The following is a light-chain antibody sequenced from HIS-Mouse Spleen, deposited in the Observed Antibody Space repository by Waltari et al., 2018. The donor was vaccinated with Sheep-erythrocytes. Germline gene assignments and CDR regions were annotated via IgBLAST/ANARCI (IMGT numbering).Light chain of an antibody. J-gene: IGLJ3*02. CDR2: EVS. CDR1: SSDLGGYNY. CDR3: SSYAGSNNWV. Sequence: QSALTQPPSASGSPGQPVTISCTGTSSDLGGYNYVSWYQQHPGKPPKLMIYEVSKRPSGVPDRFSGSRSGNTASLTVSGLQAEDEADYYCSSYAGSNNWVFGGGTKLTVL. V-gene: IGLV2-8*01.